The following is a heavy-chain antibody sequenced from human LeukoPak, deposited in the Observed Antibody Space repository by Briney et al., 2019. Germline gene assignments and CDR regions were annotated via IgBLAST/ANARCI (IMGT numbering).Heavy chain of an antibody. CDR3: ARRDIVVVPAATIGAFDI. Sequence: GGSLRLSCAASGFTFSSYSMNWVRQAPGKGLAWVSSISSSSSYIYYADSVKGRFTISRDNAKNSLYLQMNSLRAEDTAVYYCARRDIVVVPAATIGAFDIWGQGTMVTVSS. CDR1: GFTFSSYS. J-gene: IGHJ3*02. CDR2: ISSSSSYI. V-gene: IGHV3-21*01. D-gene: IGHD2-2*01.